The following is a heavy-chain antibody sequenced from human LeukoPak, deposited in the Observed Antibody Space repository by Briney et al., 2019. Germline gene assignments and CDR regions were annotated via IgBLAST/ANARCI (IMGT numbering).Heavy chain of an antibody. J-gene: IGHJ6*02. CDR2: ISSSGSTI. Sequence: AGGSLRLSCAASGFTFSSFEMNWVRQAPGKGLEWVSYISSSGSTINYADSVKGRFTISRDNAKNSLYLQMDSLRGEDTAVYYCARVGYSHGYYYYGMDVWGQGTTVTVSS. CDR3: ARVGYSHGYYYYGMDV. CDR1: GFTFSSFE. V-gene: IGHV3-48*03. D-gene: IGHD5-18*01.